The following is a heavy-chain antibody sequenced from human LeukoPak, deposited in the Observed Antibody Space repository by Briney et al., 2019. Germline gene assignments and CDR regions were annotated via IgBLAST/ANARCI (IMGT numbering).Heavy chain of an antibody. CDR3: ARSMAPSGSLYFQH. V-gene: IGHV1-2*02. CDR1: GYTFTGYY. Sequence: ASVKVSCKASGYTFTGYYMHWVRQAPGQGLEWMGCINSKSGGTNYAQKFQGRVTMTRDTSISAAYMELSRLRSDDTAVYYCARSMAPSGSLYFQHWGQGTLVTVSS. CDR2: INSKSGGT. D-gene: IGHD6-13*01. J-gene: IGHJ1*01.